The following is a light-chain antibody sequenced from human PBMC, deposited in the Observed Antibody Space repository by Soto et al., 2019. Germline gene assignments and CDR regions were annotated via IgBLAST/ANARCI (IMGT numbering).Light chain of an antibody. CDR2: LES. V-gene: IGKV2-28*01. J-gene: IGKJ5*01. CDR3: MRGIQSQTT. Sequence: EIVMTQYPLSLPDTPGEPAAISCRSSQSLLSTDGDKYLDWYLQRPGQSPQLLIYLESNRAAVVPESFGGSGSGTYLRLRISRVEAEYVGLYYCMRGIQSQTTCGEWTRLEIK. CDR1: QSLLSTDGDKY.